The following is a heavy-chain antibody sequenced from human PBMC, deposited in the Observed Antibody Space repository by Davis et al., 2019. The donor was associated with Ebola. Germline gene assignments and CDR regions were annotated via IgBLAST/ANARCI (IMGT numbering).Heavy chain of an antibody. CDR3: ARDRYGERYFDY. D-gene: IGHD3-10*01. V-gene: IGHV3-30-3*01. CDR1: GFTFSSYG. CDR2: ISSVGTNK. Sequence: PGGSLRLSCAASGFTFSSYGLHWVRQAPGKGLEWVAVISSVGTNKYYADSVKGRFTISRDNSKNTLYLQMNSLRAEDTAVYYCARDRYGERYFDYWGQGTLVTVSS. J-gene: IGHJ4*02.